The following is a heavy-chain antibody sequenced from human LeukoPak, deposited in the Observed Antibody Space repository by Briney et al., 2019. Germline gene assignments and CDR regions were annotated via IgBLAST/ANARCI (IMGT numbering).Heavy chain of an antibody. V-gene: IGHV4-34*01. CDR3: ARGRASSSWYLSASRFGP. Sequence: MTSETLSLTCAVYGGSFSGYYWSWIRQPPGKGLEWIGEINHSGSTNYNPSLKSRVTISVDTSKNQFSLKLSSVAAADTAVYYCARGRASSSWYLSASRFGPWGQGTLVTVSS. J-gene: IGHJ5*02. CDR2: INHSGST. D-gene: IGHD6-13*01. CDR1: GGSFSGYY.